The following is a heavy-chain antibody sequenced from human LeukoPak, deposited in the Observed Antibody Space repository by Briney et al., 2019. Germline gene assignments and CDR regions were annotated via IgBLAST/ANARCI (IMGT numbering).Heavy chain of an antibody. D-gene: IGHD3-10*01. CDR2: INVSGGST. J-gene: IGHJ4*02. CDR1: GFTFSSYA. Sequence: GGSLRLSCAASGFTFSSYAMSWVRQAPGEGLEWVSKINVSGGSTYYVDSVKGRFTISRDNAKNSLYLQMNSLRGEDTAVYYCARARYGSGGYFFDFWGQGTLVTVSS. V-gene: IGHV3-23*01. CDR3: ARARYGSGGYFFDF.